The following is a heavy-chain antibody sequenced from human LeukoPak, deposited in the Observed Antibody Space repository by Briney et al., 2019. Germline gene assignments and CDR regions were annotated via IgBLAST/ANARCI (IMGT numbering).Heavy chain of an antibody. CDR3: ARHQADPGLIVVVINPFDY. J-gene: IGHJ4*02. CDR2: IYYSGST. CDR1: GGSFSGYY. Sequence: SETLSLTCAVYGGSFSGYYWSWIRQPPGKGLEWIGSIYYSGSTYYNPSLKSRVTISVDTSKNQFSLKLSSVTAADTAVYYCARHQADPGLIVVVINPFDYWGQGTLVTVSS. D-gene: IGHD3-22*01. V-gene: IGHV4-34*01.